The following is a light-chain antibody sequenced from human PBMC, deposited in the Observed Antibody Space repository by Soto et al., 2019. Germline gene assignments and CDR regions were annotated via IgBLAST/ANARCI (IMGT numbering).Light chain of an antibody. Sequence: DIQMTQSPSSLSAYVGDRVTITCRASQSISSYLNWYQQKPGKAPKLLIYAASSLQSGVTSRFSGSGSGTDFTLTISSLQPEYFATYYCQQSYSTPRTFGQGTKVEIK. V-gene: IGKV1-39*01. CDR3: QQSYSTPRT. CDR1: QSISSY. J-gene: IGKJ1*01. CDR2: AAS.